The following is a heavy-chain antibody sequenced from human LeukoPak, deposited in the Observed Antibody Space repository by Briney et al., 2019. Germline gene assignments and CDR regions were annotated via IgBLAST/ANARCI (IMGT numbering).Heavy chain of an antibody. J-gene: IGHJ4*02. Sequence: AGGSLRLSCAASGFTFSSYSMNRVRQAPGKGLEWVSYISSSSSTIYYADSVKGRFTISRDNAKKSLYLQMNSLRAEDTAVYYCASSTPGGYDFKWGQGTLVTVSS. CDR1: GFTFSSYS. CDR2: ISSSSSTI. D-gene: IGHD5-12*01. V-gene: IGHV3-48*01. CDR3: ASSTPGGYDFK.